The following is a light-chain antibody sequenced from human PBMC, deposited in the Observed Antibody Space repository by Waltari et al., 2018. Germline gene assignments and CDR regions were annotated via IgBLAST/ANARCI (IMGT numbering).Light chain of an antibody. V-gene: IGLV3-19*01. CDR1: SLRHYH. CDR2: GKN. CDR3: NSRATSGDLVV. J-gene: IGLJ2*01. Sequence: SSELTQDPAVSVALGKTVGITCTGDSLRHYHASWSKQKPGQAPVLVIFGKNNRPPTISDRFSASSSGNTASLTSTGAQAEDEADYYCNSRATSGDLVVFGGGTKLTVL.